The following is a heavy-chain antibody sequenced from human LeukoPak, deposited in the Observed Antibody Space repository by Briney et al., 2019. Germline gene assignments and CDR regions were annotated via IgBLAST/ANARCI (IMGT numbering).Heavy chain of an antibody. Sequence: PGGCLRLSCALSGLTLYVYATHSVPEAPRQGLEWVSLISGDGGSTYYAGSVKRRFTISRDNSKNSLYQQMNSLRTEYTALDYCASEFDSYYYGMDAWDQGNTITVSS. V-gene: IGHV3-43*02. D-gene: IGHD3-9*01. CDR1: GLTLYVYA. CDR3: ASEFDSYYYGMDA. CDR2: ISGDGGST. J-gene: IGHJ6*02.